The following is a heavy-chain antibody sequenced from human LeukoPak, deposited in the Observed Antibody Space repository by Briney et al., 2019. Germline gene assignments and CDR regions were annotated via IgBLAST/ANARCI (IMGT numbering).Heavy chain of an antibody. CDR3: ARDRGTTSSAGYYFDY. CDR1: GFTFSSYA. Sequence: GRSLRLSCAASGFTFSSYAMHWVRQAPGKGLEWVAIIWYDGSEKFYGDSVKGRFTISRDNSKNTLYLQMNSLRAEDTAVYYCARDRGTTSSAGYYFDYWGQGTLVTVSS. J-gene: IGHJ4*02. V-gene: IGHV3-33*08. D-gene: IGHD6-6*01. CDR2: IWYDGSEK.